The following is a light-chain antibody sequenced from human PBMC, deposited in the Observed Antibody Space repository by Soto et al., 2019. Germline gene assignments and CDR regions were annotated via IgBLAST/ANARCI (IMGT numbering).Light chain of an antibody. CDR2: AAS. V-gene: IGKV1-9*01. CDR1: QGISSY. CDR3: QQLNSYLT. Sequence: IQLTSFPSSLSASEGDRVTITCRASQGISSYLAWYQQKPGKAPKLLIYAASTLQSGVPSRFSGSGSGTDFTLTISSLQPEDFATYYCQQLNSYLTFGQGTRLEIK. J-gene: IGKJ5*01.